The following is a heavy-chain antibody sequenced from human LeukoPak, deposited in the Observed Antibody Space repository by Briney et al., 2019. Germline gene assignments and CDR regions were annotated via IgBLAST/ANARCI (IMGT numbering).Heavy chain of an antibody. Sequence: SETLSLTCTVSGGSISSYYWNWIRQPPGKGLEWIGNIYNSGSTNYNPSLKGRVTISVDTSKNQFSLKLSSVTAADTAVYYCAGGTLRWSDYWGQGTLVTVSS. CDR2: IYNSGST. CDR1: GGSISSYY. D-gene: IGHD4-23*01. J-gene: IGHJ4*02. CDR3: AGGTLRWSDY. V-gene: IGHV4-59*01.